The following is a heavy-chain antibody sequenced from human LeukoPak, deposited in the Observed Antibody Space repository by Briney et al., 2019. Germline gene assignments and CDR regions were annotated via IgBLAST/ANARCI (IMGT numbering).Heavy chain of an antibody. D-gene: IGHD5-18*01. J-gene: IGHJ4*02. CDR2: IYTSGST. CDR3: ASIDQVETTMGGYYFDY. V-gene: IGHV4-4*07. CDR1: GGSISSYC. Sequence: PSETLSLTCTASGGSISSYCWSWIRQPAGKGLEWIWRIYTSGSTNYNPSLKSRVTMSVDTSENQFSLKLSSVTAADTAVYYCASIDQVETTMGGYYFDYWGQGTLVTVSS.